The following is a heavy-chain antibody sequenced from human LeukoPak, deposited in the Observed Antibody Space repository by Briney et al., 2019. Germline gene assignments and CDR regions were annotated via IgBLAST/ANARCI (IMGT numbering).Heavy chain of an antibody. J-gene: IGHJ4*02. CDR3: AKGYYYDSSGYYYVVDY. D-gene: IGHD3-22*01. CDR1: GFTFSSYA. Sequence: GGSLRLSCAASGFTFSSYAMSWVRQAPGKGLEWVASISDSGGRTYHADSVKGRFTISRDNSKNTLYLQMNSLRAEDTAVYYCAKGYYYDSSGYYYVVDYWGQGTLVTVSS. V-gene: IGHV3-23*01. CDR2: ISDSGGRT.